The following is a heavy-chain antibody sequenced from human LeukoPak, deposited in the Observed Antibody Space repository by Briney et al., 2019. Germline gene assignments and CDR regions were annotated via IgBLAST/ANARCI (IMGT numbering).Heavy chain of an antibody. CDR3: ARAGDTAMAPDSCYFDY. J-gene: IGHJ4*02. CDR1: GGSISSYY. Sequence: SETLSLTCTVSGGSISSYYWSWIRQPPGKGLEWIGYIYYSGSTNYNPSLKSRVTISVDTSKNQFSLKLSSVTAADTAVYYCARAGDTAMAPDSCYFDYWGQGTLVTVSS. CDR2: IYYSGST. D-gene: IGHD5-18*01. V-gene: IGHV4-59*01.